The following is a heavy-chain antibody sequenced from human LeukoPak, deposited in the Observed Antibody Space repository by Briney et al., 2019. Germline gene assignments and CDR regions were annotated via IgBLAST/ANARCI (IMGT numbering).Heavy chain of an antibody. V-gene: IGHV3-9*01. CDR2: ISWNSGSI. D-gene: IGHD3-22*01. J-gene: IGHJ3*02. CDR1: GFTFDDYA. Sequence: PGRSLRLSCAASGFTFDDYAMHWVRQAPGKGLEWVSGISWNSGSIGYADSVKGRFTISRDNAKNSLYLQMNSLRAEDTALYYCAKENYYDSSGSRAFDIWGQGTMVTVSS. CDR3: AKENYYDSSGSRAFDI.